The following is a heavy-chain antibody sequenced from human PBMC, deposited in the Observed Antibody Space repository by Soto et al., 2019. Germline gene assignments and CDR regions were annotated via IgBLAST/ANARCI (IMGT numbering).Heavy chain of an antibody. CDR2: IYYSGST. CDR1: GGSISSYY. V-gene: IGHV4-59*01. CDR3: ARGPPVRPSSGWPIDD. Sequence: SETLSLTCTVSGGSISSYYWSWIRQPPGKGLEWIGYIYYSGSTDYNPSLKSRVTISLDTSKNQFSLKLSSVTAADTAVYYCARGPPVRPSSGWPIDDWGQGILVTVSS. D-gene: IGHD6-19*01. J-gene: IGHJ4*02.